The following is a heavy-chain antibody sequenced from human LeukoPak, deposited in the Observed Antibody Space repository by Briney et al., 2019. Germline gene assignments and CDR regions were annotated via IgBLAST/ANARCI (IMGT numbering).Heavy chain of an antibody. CDR3: TSGYGDYYYYGMDV. J-gene: IGHJ6*02. CDR1: GFTFSNAW. Sequence: GGSLRLSCAASGFTFSNAWMSWVRQAPGKGLEWVGRIKSKTDGGTTDYAAPVKGRFTISRDDSKNTLYLQMNSPKTEDTAVYYCTSGYGDYYYYGMDVWGQGTTVTVSS. D-gene: IGHD4-17*01. V-gene: IGHV3-15*01. CDR2: IKSKTDGGTT.